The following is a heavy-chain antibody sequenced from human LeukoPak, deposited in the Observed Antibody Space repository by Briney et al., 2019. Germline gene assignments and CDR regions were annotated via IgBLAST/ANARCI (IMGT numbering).Heavy chain of an antibody. J-gene: IGHJ4*02. CDR1: GFTVSSNY. CDR2: IYSGGST. CDR3: ARGPRYSSSWYGREYYFDY. V-gene: IGHV3-66*01. D-gene: IGHD6-13*01. Sequence: GGSLRLSCAASGFTVSSNYMSWVRQAPGKGLEWVSVIYSGGSTYYADSVKGRFTISRDNSKDTLYLQMNNLRAEDTAVYYCARGPRYSSSWYGREYYFDYWGQGTLVTVSS.